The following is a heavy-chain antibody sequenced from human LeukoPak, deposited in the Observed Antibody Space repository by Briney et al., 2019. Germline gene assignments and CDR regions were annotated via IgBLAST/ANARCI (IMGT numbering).Heavy chain of an antibody. V-gene: IGHV4-39*07. Sequence: SETLSLTCTVSGASVSSDTYYWSWIRQPPGTGLEWIGEINHSGSTNYNLSLKSRVTISVDTSKNQFSLKLSSVTAADTAVYYCARGAGATGDYWGQGTLVTVSS. CDR3: ARGAGATGDY. J-gene: IGHJ4*02. D-gene: IGHD1-26*01. CDR1: GASVSSDTYY. CDR2: INHSGST.